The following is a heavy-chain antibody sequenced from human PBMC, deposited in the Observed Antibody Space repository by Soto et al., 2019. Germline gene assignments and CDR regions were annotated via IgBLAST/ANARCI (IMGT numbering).Heavy chain of an antibody. J-gene: IGHJ4*02. CDR1: GYSFTSYW. V-gene: IGHV5-51*01. Sequence: GESLKISCKASGYSFTSYWIGWVRQMPGKGLEWVGTIQPGDSDTRYSPSLQGQVTISADKSINTAYLQWSSLKASDTAMYYCARATNFDYWGQGTLVTVSS. CDR2: IQPGDSDT. CDR3: ARATNFDY.